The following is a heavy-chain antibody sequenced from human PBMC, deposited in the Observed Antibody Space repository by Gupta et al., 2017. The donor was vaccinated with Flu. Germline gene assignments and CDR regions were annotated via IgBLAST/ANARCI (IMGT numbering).Heavy chain of an antibody. CDR2: INRDGSEK. Sequence: YRFSKDWMRWVRRGRGKGLEWVANINRDGSEKKYVDLAKGRFTIARDNAKDSLFRYMTSLRAEDTAVYYCARYGFSFGLDLWGQGTTVTVSS. J-gene: IGHJ6*02. CDR1: YRFSKDW. D-gene: IGHD3-10*01. CDR3: ARYGFSFGLDL. V-gene: IGHV3-7*03.